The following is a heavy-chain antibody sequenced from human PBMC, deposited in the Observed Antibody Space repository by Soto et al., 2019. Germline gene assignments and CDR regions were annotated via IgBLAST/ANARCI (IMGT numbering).Heavy chain of an antibody. CDR1: GFTFRDYA. CDR2: ISGNGRTT. J-gene: IGHJ4*02. CDR3: ARFAWDLLGVDY. Sequence: EVQLLESGGGLVRPGGSLRLSCAASGFTFRDYALTWVRQAPGKGLEWVSGISGNGRTTYYADSVKGRFTISRDNSNNTVYLQMHSLRAEDTAVYYCARFAWDLLGVDYWGQGTLVTVSS. D-gene: IGHD1-26*01. V-gene: IGHV3-23*01.